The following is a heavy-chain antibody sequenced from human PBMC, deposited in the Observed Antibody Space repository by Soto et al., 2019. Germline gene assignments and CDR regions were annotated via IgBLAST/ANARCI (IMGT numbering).Heavy chain of an antibody. CDR2: IYWDDDK. CDR3: ARRRGGFGGGWTTPDFDY. V-gene: IGHV2-5*02. CDR1: GFSLNTGGVG. J-gene: IGHJ4*02. Sequence: QITLKESGPTVVKPTQTLTLTCSLSGFSLNTGGVGVGWIRQPPGKALEWLAVIYWDDDKSWNPSLRDRLTINRDASDDQGVLTVTNMDPVDTGTYYCARRRGGFGGGWTTPDFDYWGQGTLVTVSS. D-gene: IGHD6-19*01.